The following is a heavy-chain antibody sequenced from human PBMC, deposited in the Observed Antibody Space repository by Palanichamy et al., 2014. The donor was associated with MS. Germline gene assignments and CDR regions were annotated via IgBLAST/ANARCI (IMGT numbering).Heavy chain of an antibody. V-gene: IGHV1-8*01. CDR2: MNPNSGDT. Sequence: QVQLVQSGAEVKKPGASVKVSCKASGYTFTSYDINWVRQAPGQGLEWMGWMNPNSGDTGYAQKFQGRVTLTRSASISTAYMELRSLRSEDTAVYYCARGAWGHDIDYDILTGRKPSNWFDPWGQGTLVTVSS. D-gene: IGHD3-9*01. J-gene: IGHJ5*02. CDR3: ARGAWGHDIDYDILTGRKPSNWFDP. CDR1: GYTFTSYD.